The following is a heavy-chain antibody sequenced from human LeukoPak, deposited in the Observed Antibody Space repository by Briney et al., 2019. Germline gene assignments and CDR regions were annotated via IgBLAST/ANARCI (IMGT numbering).Heavy chain of an antibody. CDR3: ARGSWGELLDY. J-gene: IGHJ4*02. D-gene: IGHD1-26*01. CDR2: IYTSGST. Sequence: SQTLSLTCTVSGGSISSGSYYWRWIRQPAGKGLEWIGRIYTSGSTNYNPSLKSRVTISVDTSKNQFSLKLSSVTAADTAVYYCARGSWGELLDYWGQGTLVTVSS. CDR1: GGSISSGSYY. V-gene: IGHV4-61*02.